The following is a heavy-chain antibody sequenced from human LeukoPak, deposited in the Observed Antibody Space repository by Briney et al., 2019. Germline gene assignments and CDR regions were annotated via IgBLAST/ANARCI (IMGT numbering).Heavy chain of an antibody. CDR1: GGSISSGSYY. D-gene: IGHD1-1*01. J-gene: IGHJ4*02. CDR3: ARDRGTWNDDGFDY. CDR2: IYTSGST. V-gene: IGHV4-61*02. Sequence: SETLSLTCTVSGGSISSGSYYWSWIRQPAGKGLEWIGRIYTSGSTNYNPSLKSRVTISVDTSKNQFSLKLSSVTAADAAVYYCARDRGTWNDDGFDYWGQGTLVTVSS.